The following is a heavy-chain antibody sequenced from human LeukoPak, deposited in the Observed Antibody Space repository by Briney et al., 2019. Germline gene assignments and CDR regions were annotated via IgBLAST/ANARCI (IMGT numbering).Heavy chain of an antibody. CDR2: MNPNSGNT. CDR3: ARQRGFWSGSEAEDVTGSDY. D-gene: IGHD3-3*01. V-gene: IGHV1-8*01. Sequence: ASVKVSCKASGYTFTSYDINWVRQATGQGLEWMGWMNPNSGNTGYAQKFQGRVTMTRNTSISTAYMELSSLRSEDTAVYYCARQRGFWSGSEAEDVTGSDYWGQGTLVTVSS. J-gene: IGHJ4*02. CDR1: GYTFTSYD.